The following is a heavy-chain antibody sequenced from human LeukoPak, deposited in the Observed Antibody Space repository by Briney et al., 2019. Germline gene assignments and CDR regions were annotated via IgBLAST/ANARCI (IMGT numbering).Heavy chain of an antibody. CDR1: GGTISSTNW. V-gene: IGHV4-4*02. CDR2: IYHSGST. J-gene: IGHJ4*02. D-gene: IGHD6-13*01. CDR3: ARTYSIYYSDY. Sequence: SETLSLTCAVSGGTISSTNWWSWVRLPPGKGLEWIGEIYHSGSTNYNPSLKSRVTISVDTSKNQFSLKLSSVTAADTAVYYCARTYSIYYSDYWGQGTLVTVSS.